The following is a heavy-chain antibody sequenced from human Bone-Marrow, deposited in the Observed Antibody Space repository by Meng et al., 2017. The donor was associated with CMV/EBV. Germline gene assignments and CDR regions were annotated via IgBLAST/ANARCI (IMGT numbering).Heavy chain of an antibody. V-gene: IGHV4-39*07. CDR1: GGSIGTCSYY. Sequence: GSLRHPGNGPGGSIGTCSYYWGWIRQPPGKGLEWIGSIYYSGSTYYNPTLKSRVTISVDTSKNQFSLKLSSVTAADTAVYYCARDRGYCSGGSCYLMQWFDTWGQGTLVTVSS. CDR3: ARDRGYCSGGSCYLMQWFDT. J-gene: IGHJ5*02. CDR2: IYYSGST. D-gene: IGHD2-15*01.